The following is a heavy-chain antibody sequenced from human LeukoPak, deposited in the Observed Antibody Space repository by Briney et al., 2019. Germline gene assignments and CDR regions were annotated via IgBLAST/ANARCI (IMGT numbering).Heavy chain of an antibody. Sequence: GGSLRLSCAASGFTFSSYWMHWVRQAPGKGLVWVSRINSDGSSTSYADSVKGRFTISRDNAKTSLYLQMNSLRAEDTAVYYCARDLSGVAGYTYGRGIDYWGQGTLVTVSS. J-gene: IGHJ4*02. V-gene: IGHV3-74*01. CDR3: ARDLSGVAGYTYGRGIDY. CDR1: GFTFSSYW. CDR2: INSDGSST. D-gene: IGHD5-18*01.